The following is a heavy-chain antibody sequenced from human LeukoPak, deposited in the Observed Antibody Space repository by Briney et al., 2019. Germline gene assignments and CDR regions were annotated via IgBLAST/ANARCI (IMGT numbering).Heavy chain of an antibody. CDR2: ISGSGGST. Sequence: SGGSLRLSCAASGFTFSSYAMSWVRQAPGKGLEWVSAISGSGGSTYYADSVKGRFTISRDNSKNTLYLQMNSLRAEDTAVYYCAKDRYCSGGSCDEGYFDYWGQGTLVTVSS. CDR3: AKDRYCSGGSCDEGYFDY. D-gene: IGHD2-15*01. V-gene: IGHV3-23*01. CDR1: GFTFSSYA. J-gene: IGHJ4*02.